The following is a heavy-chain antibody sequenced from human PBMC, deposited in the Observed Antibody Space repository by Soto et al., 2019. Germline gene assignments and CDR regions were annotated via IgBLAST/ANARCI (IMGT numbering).Heavy chain of an antibody. Sequence: QVHLAQSGAEMKKPGSSMRVSCEASGGAISTSVIGWVRQAPGQGLEWMGGIIPFFGGPKYAQKFQGRVTISADESLSTVYLEMTSLKSEDTATYYCARGPRIGWRHDAFDVWGPGALIIVSS. V-gene: IGHV1-69*01. CDR3: ARGPRIGWRHDAFDV. J-gene: IGHJ3*01. D-gene: IGHD3-22*01. CDR2: IIPFFGGP. CDR1: GGAISTSV.